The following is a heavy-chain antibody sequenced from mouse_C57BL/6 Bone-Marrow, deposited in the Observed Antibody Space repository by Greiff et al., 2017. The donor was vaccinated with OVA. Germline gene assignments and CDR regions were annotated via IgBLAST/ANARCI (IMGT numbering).Heavy chain of an antibody. D-gene: IGHD1-1*01. Sequence: EVKLMESGPELVKPGASVKMSCKASGYTFTDYNMHWVKQSHGKSLEWIGYINPNNGGTSYNQKFKGKATLTVNKSSSTAYMELRSLTSEDSAVYYCARRATVVARDAMDYWGQGTSVTVSS. CDR2: INPNNGGT. CDR1: GYTFTDYN. V-gene: IGHV1-22*01. CDR3: ARRATVVARDAMDY. J-gene: IGHJ4*01.